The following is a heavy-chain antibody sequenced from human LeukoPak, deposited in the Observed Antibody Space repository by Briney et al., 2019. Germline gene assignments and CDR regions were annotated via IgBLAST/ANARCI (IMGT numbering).Heavy chain of an antibody. CDR2: IGTAVDT. CDR1: GFTFSSYD. Sequence: GGSLRLSCAASGFTFSSYDMHWVRQATGKGREWVSAIGTAVDTYYPGSVKGRFTISRENAKNSLYFQMNSLRAGDTAVYYCARALGYYDSSWGYYYYGMDVWGQGTTVTVSS. D-gene: IGHD3-22*01. V-gene: IGHV3-13*01. J-gene: IGHJ6*02. CDR3: ARALGYYDSSWGYYYYGMDV.